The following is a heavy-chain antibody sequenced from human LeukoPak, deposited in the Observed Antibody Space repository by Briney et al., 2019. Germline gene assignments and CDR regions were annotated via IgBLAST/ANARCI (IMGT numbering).Heavy chain of an antibody. CDR1: GYIFINSW. V-gene: IGHV5-51*01. CDR2: IYPDDSDT. D-gene: IGHD2-2*01. CDR3: ARPKARGTSTWYGS. Sequence: GESLKISCKASGYIFINSWIGWVRQMPGKGLEWMGIIYPDDSDTRYSPSFQGQVTISADKSINTAYLQWSSLKASDTAVYYCARPKARGTSTWYGSWGQGTLVTVSS. J-gene: IGHJ5*01.